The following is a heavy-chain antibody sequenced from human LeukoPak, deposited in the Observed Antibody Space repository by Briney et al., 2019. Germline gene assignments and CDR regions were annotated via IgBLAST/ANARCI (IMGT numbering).Heavy chain of an antibody. J-gene: IGHJ3*02. CDR1: GYSFTSYW. D-gene: IGHD2-2*02. Sequence: PGESLQISCKGSGYSFTSYWIGWVRQMPGKGLEWMGIIYPGDSDTRYSPSFQGQVTISADKSISTAYLQWSSLKASDTAMYYCAGPCSSTSCYTDDAFDIWGQGTTVTVSS. CDR3: AGPCSSTSCYTDDAFDI. CDR2: IYPGDSDT. V-gene: IGHV5-51*01.